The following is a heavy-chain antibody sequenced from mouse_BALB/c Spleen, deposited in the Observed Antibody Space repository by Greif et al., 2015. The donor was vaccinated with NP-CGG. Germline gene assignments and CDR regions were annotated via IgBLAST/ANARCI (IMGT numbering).Heavy chain of an antibody. CDR3: ARDRGWLLLDY. J-gene: IGHJ4*01. Sequence: QVQLQQSGPGLVAPSQSLSITCTVSGFSLTGYGVNWVRQPPGKGLEWLGMIWGDGSTDYNSALKSRLSISKDNSKSXVFLKMNSLQTDDTARYYCARDRGWLLLDYWGQGTSVTVSS. CDR2: IWGDGST. CDR1: GFSLTGYG. V-gene: IGHV2-6-7*01. D-gene: IGHD2-3*01.